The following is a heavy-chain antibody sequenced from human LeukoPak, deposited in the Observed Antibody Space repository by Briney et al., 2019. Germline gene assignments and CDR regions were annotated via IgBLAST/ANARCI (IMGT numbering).Heavy chain of an antibody. CDR3: ARGVGYYDSSGTIFDY. CDR1: GFTFSSYW. V-gene: IGHV3-7*01. CDR2: IKQDGSEK. J-gene: IGHJ4*02. D-gene: IGHD3-22*01. Sequence: PGGSLRLPCAASGFTFSSYWMSWVRQAPGKGLEWVANIKQDGSEKYYVDSVKGRFTISRDNAKNSLYLQMNSLRAEDTAVYYCARGVGYYDSSGTIFDYWGQGTLVTVSS.